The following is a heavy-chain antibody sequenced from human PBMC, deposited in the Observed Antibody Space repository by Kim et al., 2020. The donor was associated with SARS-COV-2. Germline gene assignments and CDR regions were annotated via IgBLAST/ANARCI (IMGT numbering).Heavy chain of an antibody. CDR3: ARDVSILRTNDAFDI. V-gene: IGHV3-30*04. CDR1: GFTFSSYA. D-gene: IGHD3-3*01. CDR2: ISYDGSNK. J-gene: IGHJ3*02. Sequence: GGSLRLSCAASGFTFSSYAMHWVRQAPGKGLEWVALISYDGSNKNYADSVKGRFTISRDNSKNTLSLQMNSLRAEDTALYYCARDVSILRTNDAFDIWGQGTMVTVSS.